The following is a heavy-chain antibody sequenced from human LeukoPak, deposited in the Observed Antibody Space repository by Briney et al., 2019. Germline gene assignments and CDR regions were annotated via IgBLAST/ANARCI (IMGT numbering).Heavy chain of an antibody. Sequence: ASVKVSCKVSGYTLTELSMHWVRQALGKGLEWMGGFDPEDGETIYAQKFQGRVTITTDESTSTAYMELSSLRSEDTAVYYCARQLLSASYFDYWGQGTLVTVSS. CDR2: FDPEDGET. CDR1: GYTLTELS. V-gene: IGHV1-24*01. CDR3: ARQLLSASYFDY. D-gene: IGHD2-2*01. J-gene: IGHJ4*02.